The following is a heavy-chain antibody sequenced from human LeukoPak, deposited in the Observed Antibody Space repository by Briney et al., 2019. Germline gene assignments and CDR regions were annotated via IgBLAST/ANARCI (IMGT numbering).Heavy chain of an antibody. D-gene: IGHD2-15*01. J-gene: IGHJ4*02. Sequence: ASVKVSCKASGYTFTSYGISWVRQAPGQGLEWMGIINPSGGSTSYAQKFQGRVTMTRDTSTSTVYMELSSLRSEDTAVYYCARDLDGGTLFDYWGQGTLVTVSS. CDR3: ARDLDGGTLFDY. CDR1: GYTFTSYG. CDR2: INPSGGST. V-gene: IGHV1-46*01.